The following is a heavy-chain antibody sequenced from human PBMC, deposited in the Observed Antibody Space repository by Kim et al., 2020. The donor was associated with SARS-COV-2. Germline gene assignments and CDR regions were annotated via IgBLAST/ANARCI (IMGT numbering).Heavy chain of an antibody. Sequence: GSLRLSCTASGFTFGDYAMSWFRQAPGKGLEWVGLIRTRAYGGTTEYAASVKGRFTISRDKSESIAYLQMNSLKAEDTAIYYCTRWRFGEFPLDYWGRGTLVTASS. CDR3: TRWRFGEFPLDY. V-gene: IGHV3-49*03. CDR1: GFTFGDYA. CDR2: IRTRAYGGTT. J-gene: IGHJ4*02. D-gene: IGHD3-10*01.